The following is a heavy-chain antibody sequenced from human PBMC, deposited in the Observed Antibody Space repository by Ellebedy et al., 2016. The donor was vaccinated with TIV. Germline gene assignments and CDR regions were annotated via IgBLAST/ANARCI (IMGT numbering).Heavy chain of an antibody. V-gene: IGHV1-24*01. CDR2: FDPEDDTT. D-gene: IGHD5-18*01. J-gene: IGHJ5*02. CDR3: ATEKYSYGFGPNWFDP. Sequence: ASVKVSCKVSGYTLTELSMHWVRQAPGKGLEWMGGFDPEDDTTIYAQKFQGRVTMTEDTSTDTAYMELSSLRSEDTALYYCATEKYSYGFGPNWFDPWGQGTLVTVAS. CDR1: GYTLTELS.